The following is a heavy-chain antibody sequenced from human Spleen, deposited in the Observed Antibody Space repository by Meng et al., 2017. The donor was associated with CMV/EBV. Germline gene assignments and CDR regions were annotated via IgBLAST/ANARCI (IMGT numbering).Heavy chain of an antibody. CDR1: GDSISRSAHY. Sequence: GSLRLSCTVSGDSISRSAHYWGWIRQPPGKGLEWIGSIYYSGSTYYNPSLKSRVTISVDTSKNQFSLKLSSVTAADTAVYYCARDWGSIAARPQWFDPWGQGTLVTVSS. CDR3: ARDWGSIAARPQWFDP. J-gene: IGHJ5*02. D-gene: IGHD6-6*01. CDR2: IYYSGST. V-gene: IGHV4-39*07.